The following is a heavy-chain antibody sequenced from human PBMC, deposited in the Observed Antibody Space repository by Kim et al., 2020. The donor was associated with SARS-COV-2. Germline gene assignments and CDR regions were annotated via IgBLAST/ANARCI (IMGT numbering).Heavy chain of an antibody. J-gene: IGHJ4*02. CDR1: GFIFSSYW. CDR2: INTDGSST. Sequence: GGSLRLSCAASGFIFSSYWMHWVRQAPGKWLVWVSRINTDGSSTTYADSVKGRFTISRDNAKNTLYLQMNSLRAEDTAVYSCARGPRYCTGNLCLLSYFDYWGQGTLITVSS. CDR3: ARGPRYCTGNLCLLSYFDY. D-gene: IGHD2-8*02. V-gene: IGHV3-74*01.